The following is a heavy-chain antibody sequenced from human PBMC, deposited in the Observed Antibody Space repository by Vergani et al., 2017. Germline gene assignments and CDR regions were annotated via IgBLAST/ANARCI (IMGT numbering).Heavy chain of an antibody. CDR2: IYWNDDK. CDR1: GFSLSTSGVG. D-gene: IGHD6-13*01. V-gene: IGHV2-5*01. Sequence: QITLKESGPTLVKPTQTLTLTCTFSGFSLSTSGVGVGWIRQPPGKALEWLALIYWNDDKRSSPSLKSRLTITKDTSKNQVVLTMTNMDPVDTATYYCARSSWSEYYFDYWGQGTLVTVSS. CDR3: ARSSWSEYYFDY. J-gene: IGHJ4*02.